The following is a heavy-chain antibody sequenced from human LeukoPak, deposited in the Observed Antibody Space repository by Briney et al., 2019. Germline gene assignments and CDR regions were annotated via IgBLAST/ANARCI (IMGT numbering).Heavy chain of an antibody. CDR3: AAGIAAAGLKDFDY. V-gene: IGHV3-30*03. D-gene: IGHD6-13*01. Sequence: PGGSLRLSCAASGFTFSSYGMHWVRQAPGKGLEWVAVISYDGSNRYYADSVKGRFTISRDNSKNTLYLQMNSLRAEDTAVYYCAAGIAAAGLKDFDYWGQGTLVTVSS. J-gene: IGHJ4*02. CDR2: ISYDGSNR. CDR1: GFTFSSYG.